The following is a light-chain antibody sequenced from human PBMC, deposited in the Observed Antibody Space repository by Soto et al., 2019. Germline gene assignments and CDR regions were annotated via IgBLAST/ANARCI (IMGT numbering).Light chain of an antibody. CDR3: QQYKAYSFT. V-gene: IGKV1-5*03. CDR1: QSLNIW. CDR2: KAS. J-gene: IGKJ2*01. Sequence: DIEMTQSPSTLSASVGDRVTISCPANQSLNIWLAWYQQKPGQAPTLLISKASSLESGIPSRFSGSGSGTEFSLTISSLQPDDFATYYCQQYKAYSFTFGQGTKLDIK.